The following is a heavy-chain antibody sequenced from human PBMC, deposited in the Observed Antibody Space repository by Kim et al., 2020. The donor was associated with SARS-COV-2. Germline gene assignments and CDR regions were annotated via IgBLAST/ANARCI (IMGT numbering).Heavy chain of an antibody. D-gene: IGHD3-3*01. J-gene: IGHJ4*02. CDR3: AKSGLTIFGVVMYYFDY. Sequence: GGSLRLSCAASGFTFSSYAMSWVRQAPGKGLEWVSAISGSGGSTYYADSVKGRFTISRDNSKNTLYLQMNSLRAEDTAVYYCAKSGLTIFGVVMYYFDYWGQGTLVTVSS. CDR1: GFTFSSYA. CDR2: ISGSGGST. V-gene: IGHV3-23*01.